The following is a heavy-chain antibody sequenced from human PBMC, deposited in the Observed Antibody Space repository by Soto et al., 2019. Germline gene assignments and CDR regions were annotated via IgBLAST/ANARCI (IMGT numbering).Heavy chain of an antibody. Sequence: QVQLVQSGAEVKKPGASVKVSCKVSGYTLTELSMHWVRQAPGKGLEWMGGFDPEDGETIYAQKFLGRFTMPEETSNDSAYMELSSLRSEARAGYYLATGVGATSDYWAPGSLVTVSS. V-gene: IGHV1-24*01. CDR1: GYTLTELS. J-gene: IGHJ4*02. CDR2: FDPEDGET. D-gene: IGHD1-26*01. CDR3: ATGVGATSDY.